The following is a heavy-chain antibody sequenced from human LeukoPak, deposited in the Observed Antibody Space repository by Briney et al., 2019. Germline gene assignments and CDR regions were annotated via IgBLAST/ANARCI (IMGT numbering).Heavy chain of an antibody. CDR2: IRDSGAST. Sequence: GGSLTLSCAASGFTLSTYVMSWVRQAPGKGLEWISAIRDSGASTFYADCVKGRFTISRESSRNTLYLQMNRLRVEDTALYYCAKRDLQKPRLGESYWGQGTLVTVSS. D-gene: IGHD3-16*01. CDR3: AKRDLQKPRLGESY. V-gene: IGHV3-23*01. CDR1: GFTLSTYV. J-gene: IGHJ4*02.